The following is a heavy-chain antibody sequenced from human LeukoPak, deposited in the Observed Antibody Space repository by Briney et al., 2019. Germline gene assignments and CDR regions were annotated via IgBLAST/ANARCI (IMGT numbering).Heavy chain of an antibody. CDR1: GDSVTSGI. J-gene: IGHJ5*02. Sequence: SQTLSLTCAISGDSVTSGIWNWIRQSPSRGLEWLGRTYHWSKWFNDYAVSVESRMTINADTSRNQFSLKLTSVTAADTAVYFCARLKDWYDNGSDKWFDPWGQGTLVTVSS. V-gene: IGHV6-1*01. D-gene: IGHD3/OR15-3a*01. CDR2: TYHWSKWFN. CDR3: ARLKDWYDNGSDKWFDP.